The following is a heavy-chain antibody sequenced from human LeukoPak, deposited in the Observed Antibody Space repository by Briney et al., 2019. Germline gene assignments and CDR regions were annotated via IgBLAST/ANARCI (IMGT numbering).Heavy chain of an antibody. CDR3: AKVPGVTYCSSTSCYYYYYGMDV. D-gene: IGHD2-2*01. Sequence: GGSLRLSCAASGFTFSSYAMSWVRQAPGKGLEWVSAISGSGGSTYYADSVKGRFTISRDNSKNTLYLQMNSLRAADTAVYYCAKVPGVTYCSSTSCYYYYYGMDVWGQGTTVTVSS. CDR1: GFTFSSYA. V-gene: IGHV3-23*01. J-gene: IGHJ6*02. CDR2: ISGSGGST.